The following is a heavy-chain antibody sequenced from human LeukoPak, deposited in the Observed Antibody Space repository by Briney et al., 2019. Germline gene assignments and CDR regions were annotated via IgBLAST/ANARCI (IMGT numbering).Heavy chain of an antibody. CDR2: IDTNTGNP. D-gene: IGHD3-22*01. V-gene: IGHV7-4-1*02. CDR1: GYTFTKYA. CDR3: ANCYDSSGFFAY. J-gene: IGHJ4*02. Sequence: ASVKVSCKGSGYTFTKYAISWVRQAPGQGLEYMGWIDTNTGNPTYAQGPTGRFVFSLNTSVSTAYLQISSLKAEDSAIYFCANCYDSSGFFAYWGQGTLVTVSS.